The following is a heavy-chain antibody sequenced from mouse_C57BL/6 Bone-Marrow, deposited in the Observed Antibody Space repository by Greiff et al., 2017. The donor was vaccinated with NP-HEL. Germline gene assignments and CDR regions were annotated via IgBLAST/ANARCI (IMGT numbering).Heavy chain of an antibody. J-gene: IGHJ2*01. D-gene: IGHD1-1*01. CDR3: AKGTTVVAFDY. Sequence: VQLQESGAELVRPGASVKLSCKASGYTFTDYYINWVKQRPGQGLEWIARIYPGSGNTYYNEKFKGKATLTAEKSSSTAYMHLSSLTSEDSAVYFCAKGTTVVAFDYWGQGTTLTVSS. V-gene: IGHV1-76*01. CDR1: GYTFTDYY. CDR2: IYPGSGNT.